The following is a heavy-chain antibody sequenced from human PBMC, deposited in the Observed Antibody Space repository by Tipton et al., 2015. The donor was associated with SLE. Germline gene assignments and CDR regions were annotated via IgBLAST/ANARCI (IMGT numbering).Heavy chain of an antibody. D-gene: IGHD4-11*01. V-gene: IGHV3-23*01. CDR1: GFTFSDYY. Sequence: SLRLSCAASGFTFSDYYMTWVRQAPGKGLEWVSSISGSGAYTLYADSVKGRFTISRDNSKNTLYLQMNGLRAEDTAVYYCAKVDSNSQHFDYWGQGTLVTVSS. CDR3: AKVDSNSQHFDY. CDR2: ISGSGAYT. J-gene: IGHJ4*02.